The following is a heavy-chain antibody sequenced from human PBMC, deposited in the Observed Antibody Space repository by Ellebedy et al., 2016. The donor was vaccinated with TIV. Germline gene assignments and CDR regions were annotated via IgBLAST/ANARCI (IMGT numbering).Heavy chain of an antibody. Sequence: ASVKVSCKASGLTFSSSAVQWVRQARGQRLEWIGWIVVGSDDTNYAQKFQERATITRDMSTSTAYLELRSLGSDDTAVFYCARDMVQGMVARYLWFDYWGQGTLVTVSS. CDR2: IVVGSDDT. J-gene: IGHJ4*02. CDR1: GLTFSSSA. CDR3: ARDMVQGMVARYLWFDY. V-gene: IGHV1-58*01. D-gene: IGHD5-12*01.